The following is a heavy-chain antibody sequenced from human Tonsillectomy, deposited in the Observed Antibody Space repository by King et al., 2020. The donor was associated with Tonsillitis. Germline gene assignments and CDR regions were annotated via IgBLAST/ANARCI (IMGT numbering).Heavy chain of an antibody. J-gene: IGHJ4*02. V-gene: IGHV3-30*18. CDR2: ISYDGSNK. CDR3: AKDGTARLDY. D-gene: IGHD2-21*02. Sequence: VQLVESGGGVVQPGRSLRLSCAASGFTFSSYGMHWVRQAPGKGLEGVALISYDGSNKYYADSVKGRFTISRDSSKNTLYLQMNSLRAEDTAVYYCAKDGTARLDYWGQGTLVTVSS. CDR1: GFTFSSYG.